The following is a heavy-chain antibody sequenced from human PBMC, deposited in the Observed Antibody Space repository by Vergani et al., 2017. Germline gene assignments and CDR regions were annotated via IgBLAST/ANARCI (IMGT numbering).Heavy chain of an antibody. D-gene: IGHD3-22*01. CDR2: INPSGGST. V-gene: IGHV1-46*01. CDR3: ARVGFGDYYDSSGYYYERAFDY. Sequence: QVQLVQSGAEVKKPGASVKVSCKASGYTFTSYYMHWVRQAPGQGLEWMGIINPSGGSTSYAQKFQGRVTMTRDTSTSTAYMELSSLRSEDTAVYYCARVGFGDYYDSSGYYYERAFDYWGQGTLVTVSS. CDR1: GYTFTSYY. J-gene: IGHJ4*02.